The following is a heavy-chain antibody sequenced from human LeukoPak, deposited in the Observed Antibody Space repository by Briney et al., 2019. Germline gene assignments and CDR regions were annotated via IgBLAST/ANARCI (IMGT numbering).Heavy chain of an antibody. V-gene: IGHV1-8*01. J-gene: IGHJ6*02. CDR2: MNPNSGNT. CDR3: ARGRRGSYYYDMDV. CDR1: GYTFTSYD. Sequence: ASVKVSCKASGYTFTSYDINWVRQATGQGLEGMGWMNPNSGNTGYAQKFQGRVTMTRNTSISTAYMELSSLRSEDTAVYYCARGRRGSYYYDMDVWGQGTTVTVSS.